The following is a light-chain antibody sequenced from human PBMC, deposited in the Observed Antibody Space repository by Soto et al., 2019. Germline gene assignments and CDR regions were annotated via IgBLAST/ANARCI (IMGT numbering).Light chain of an antibody. Sequence: EIVMTQSPATLFVSPGERATLSCRASQSVFGNLAWYQQKPGQAPRLLIYAASTRATGVPARFGGSGSGTEFTLTISSLQSEDFAVYYCQQYKNWPPWTFGQGTKVEIK. CDR2: AAS. J-gene: IGKJ1*01. CDR1: QSVFGN. CDR3: QQYKNWPPWT. V-gene: IGKV3-15*01.